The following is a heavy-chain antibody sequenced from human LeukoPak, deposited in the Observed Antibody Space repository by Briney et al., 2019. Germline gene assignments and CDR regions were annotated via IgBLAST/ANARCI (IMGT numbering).Heavy chain of an antibody. J-gene: IGHJ3*02. CDR1: GGTFSSYA. CDR2: IIPIFGTA. V-gene: IGHV1-69*13. D-gene: IGHD3-22*01. CDR3: ARVDTMIVVDLDAFDI. Sequence: ASVKVSCKASGGTFSSYAISWVRQAPGQGLEWMGGIIPIFGTANYAQKFQGRVTITADESTSTAYMELSSLRSEDTAVYYCARVDTMIVVDLDAFDIWGQGTMVTVSS.